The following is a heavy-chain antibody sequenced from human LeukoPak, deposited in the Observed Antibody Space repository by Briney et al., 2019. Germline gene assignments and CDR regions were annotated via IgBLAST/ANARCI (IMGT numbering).Heavy chain of an antibody. D-gene: IGHD4-17*01. V-gene: IGHV3-23*01. J-gene: IGHJ5*02. CDR2: ISGSGGST. CDR1: GFTFSSYA. Sequence: PGGSLRLSCVVSGFTFSSYAMSWVRQAPGKGLEWVSGISGSGGSTYYADSVKGRFTISRDNTKNTLYLQMNSLRAEDTAVYYCAKDPAWVRYNWFDPWGQGTLVTVSS. CDR3: AKDPAWVRYNWFDP.